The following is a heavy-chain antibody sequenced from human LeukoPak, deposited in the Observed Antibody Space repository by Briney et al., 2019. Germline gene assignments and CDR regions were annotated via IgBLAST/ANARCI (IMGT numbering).Heavy chain of an antibody. CDR2: ISFDGRDK. J-gene: IGHJ4*02. CDR3: ARDLRKSADYYFDY. Sequence: GGSLRLSCSASGFVFSDYPLHWIRQAPGKGLEWVAVISFDGRDKHHADSVKGRFTISRDNSKNTLYLQMSSLRVEDTAMYYCARDLRKSADYYFDYWGQGTLVTVSS. V-gene: IGHV3-30*04. CDR1: GFVFSDYP. D-gene: IGHD3/OR15-3a*01.